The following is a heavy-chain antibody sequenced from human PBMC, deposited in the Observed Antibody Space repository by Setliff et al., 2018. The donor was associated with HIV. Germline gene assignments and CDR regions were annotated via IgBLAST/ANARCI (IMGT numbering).Heavy chain of an antibody. V-gene: IGHV3-30*02. CDR3: AKGRRPVDLVSTSIRYYFYMGV. CDR1: GFTFSAHG. J-gene: IGHJ6*03. D-gene: IGHD5-12*01. Sequence: PGGSLRLSCAASGFTFSAHGMHWVRQAPGKGLEWVAFINYDESYEYYADSVKGRFTMSRDNSKNTVSLEMNSLRVEDTGVYYCAKGRRPVDLVSTSIRYYFYMGVWGKGTTVTVSS. CDR2: INYDESYE.